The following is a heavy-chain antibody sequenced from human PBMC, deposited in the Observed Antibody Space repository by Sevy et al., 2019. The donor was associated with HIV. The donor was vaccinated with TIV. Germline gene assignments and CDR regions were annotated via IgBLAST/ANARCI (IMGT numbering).Heavy chain of an antibody. J-gene: IGHJ3*02. CDR3: ASPVKKVSRNWSWAFDI. D-gene: IGHD1-1*01. Sequence: GGSLRLSCAASGFTFSSYEMKWVRQAPGKGLEWLAYISSSGRTIYYADSVKGRFTISRDNAKNSLYLQMSSLRAEDTAVYYCASPVKKVSRNWSWAFDIWGQGTMVTVSS. CDR2: ISSSGRTI. CDR1: GFTFSSYE. V-gene: IGHV3-48*03.